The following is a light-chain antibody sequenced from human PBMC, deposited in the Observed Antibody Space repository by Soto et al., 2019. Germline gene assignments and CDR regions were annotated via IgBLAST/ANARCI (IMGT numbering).Light chain of an antibody. CDR2: DAS. V-gene: IGKV1-5*01. CDR1: QSIDNW. CDR3: QHYDTFPYT. Sequence: DIQMTQSPSFVSASVGDRVTITCRASQSIDNWLAWYQQKPGKAPKLLIYDASTLESGVSSGFSGSGSGTEFTLTISSLRSDDFATYFCQHYDTFPYTFGQGTKLEIK. J-gene: IGKJ2*01.